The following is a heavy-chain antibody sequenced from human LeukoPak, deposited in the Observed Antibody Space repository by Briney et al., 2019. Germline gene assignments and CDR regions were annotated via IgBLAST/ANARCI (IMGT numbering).Heavy chain of an antibody. CDR3: AREVRDGYNFDY. J-gene: IGHJ4*02. CDR1: GGTFSSYA. V-gene: IGHV1-69*05. D-gene: IGHD5-24*01. Sequence: GASVKVSCKASGGTFSSYAISWVRQAPGRGLEWMGGIIPIFGTAQYAQKFQGRVTITTDESTGTAYMELSSLRSEDTAVYYCAREVRDGYNFDYWGQGTLVTVSS. CDR2: IIPIFGTA.